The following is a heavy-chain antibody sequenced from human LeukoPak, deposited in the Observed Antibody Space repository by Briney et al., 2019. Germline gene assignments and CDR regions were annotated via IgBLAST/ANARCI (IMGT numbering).Heavy chain of an antibody. Sequence: GASVKVSCKASGYTFTSYGISWVRQAPGQGLEWXXWISAYNGNTNYAQKLQGRVTMTTDTSTSTAYMELRSLRSDDTAVYYCARELLWFGESNFDYWGQGTLVTVSS. V-gene: IGHV1-18*04. D-gene: IGHD3-10*01. CDR3: ARELLWFGESNFDY. CDR1: GYTFTSYG. J-gene: IGHJ4*02. CDR2: ISAYNGNT.